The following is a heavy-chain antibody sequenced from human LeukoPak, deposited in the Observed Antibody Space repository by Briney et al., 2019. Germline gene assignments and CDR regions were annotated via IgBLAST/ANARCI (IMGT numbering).Heavy chain of an antibody. V-gene: IGHV2-70*01. CDR1: GFSLSTSGMC. CDR2: VDWDDDK. J-gene: IGHJ5*02. D-gene: IGHD3-10*01. CDR3: ARITYYYGSGSYYYGWFDP. Sequence: SGPALVKPTQTLTLTCTFSGFSLSTSGMCVSWIRQPPGKALEWLALVDWDDDKYYSTSLKTRLTISKDTSKNQVVLTMTNMDPVDTATYYCARITYYYGSGSYYYGWFDPRGQGTLVTVSS.